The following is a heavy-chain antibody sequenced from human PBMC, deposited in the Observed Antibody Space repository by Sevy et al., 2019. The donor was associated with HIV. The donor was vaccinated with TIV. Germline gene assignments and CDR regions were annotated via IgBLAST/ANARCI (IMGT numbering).Heavy chain of an antibody. D-gene: IGHD3-10*01. CDR3: ATDPFSGTTSNDYRDV. CDR1: GFTFSNYW. Sequence: GGSLRLSCAASGFTFSNYWMSWVRQAPGKGLEWVANIQEDGSDKYYVDSVKGRFTISRDNAKNSLYLQMNSLRAEDTAASYWATDPFSGTTSNDYRDVWGKGTTVTVSS. J-gene: IGHJ6*03. CDR2: IQEDGSDK. V-gene: IGHV3-7*04.